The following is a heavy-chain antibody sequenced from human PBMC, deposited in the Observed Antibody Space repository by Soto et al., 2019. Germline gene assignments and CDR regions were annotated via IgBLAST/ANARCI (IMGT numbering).Heavy chain of an antibody. D-gene: IGHD3-22*01. Sequence: ASVKVSCKASGYTFTNFGIHWVRQAPGQSLEWMGWIIAGNGNTKYSQKFHGRVTITRDTSATTVYMELGSLIPEDTAVYYCARTLYDESSGSMASTFEYWGQGTLVTVAS. CDR2: IIAGNGNT. J-gene: IGHJ4*02. CDR3: ARTLYDESSGSMASTFEY. CDR1: GYTFTNFG. V-gene: IGHV1-3*01.